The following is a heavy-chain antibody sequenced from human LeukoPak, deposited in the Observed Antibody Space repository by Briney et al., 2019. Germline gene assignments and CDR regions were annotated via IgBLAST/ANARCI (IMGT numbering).Heavy chain of an antibody. V-gene: IGHV1-46*01. Sequence: ASVKVSCKASGYTFTSYYIHWVRQAPGQGLEYMGIIRPSGSTAYAQKFQGRVTMTRDTSRSAVYMELSSLRSEDTAVYYCAREGPETYNFDFWGQGTQVTVSS. J-gene: IGHJ4*02. CDR3: AREGPETYNFDF. CDR2: IRPSGST. D-gene: IGHD5-18*01. CDR1: GYTFTSYY.